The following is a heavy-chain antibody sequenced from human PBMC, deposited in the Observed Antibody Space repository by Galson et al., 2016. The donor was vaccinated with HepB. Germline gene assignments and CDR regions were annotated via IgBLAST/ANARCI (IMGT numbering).Heavy chain of an antibody. CDR1: GFTFSKFA. V-gene: IGHV3-23*01. D-gene: IGHD1-26*01. CDR3: AKDTGLLDWYFDL. CDR2: IANSGYST. J-gene: IGHJ2*01. Sequence: SLRLSCAASGFTFSKFAMTWVRQAPGKGPQWVATIANSGYSTYYADSVKGRFTISRDNSKNTMNLQMNSLRAEDTAMYYWAKDTGLLDWYFDLWGRGTLVTVSS.